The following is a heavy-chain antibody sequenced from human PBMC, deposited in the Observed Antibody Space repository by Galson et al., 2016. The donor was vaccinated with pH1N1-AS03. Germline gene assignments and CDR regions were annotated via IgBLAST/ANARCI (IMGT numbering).Heavy chain of an antibody. V-gene: IGHV4-39*07. J-gene: IGHJ4*02. CDR2: IYHSGST. D-gene: IGHD5-18*01. CDR1: GGYFRSSNYY. Sequence: ETLSLTCTVSGGYFRSSNYYWGWIRQAPGKGLEWIASIYHSGSTYHNPSLKSRVTIAVDTSKNQFSLKVSSVTAADTAVYYCARAQWIQRDFDFWGQGALVTVSS. CDR3: ARAQWIQRDFDF.